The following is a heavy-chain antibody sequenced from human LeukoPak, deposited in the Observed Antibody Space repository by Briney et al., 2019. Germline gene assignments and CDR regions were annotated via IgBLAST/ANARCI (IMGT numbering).Heavy chain of an antibody. V-gene: IGHV4-61*02. CDR3: AREAEPAYGFWSGYYNYYYMDV. J-gene: IGHJ6*03. CDR2: IYTSGST. Sequence: SETLSLTCTVSGGSISSGSYYWSWIRQPAGKGLEWIGRIYTSGSTNYNPSLKSRVTISVDTSKNQFSLKLSSVTAADTAVYYCAREAEPAYGFWSGYYNYYYMDVWGKGTTVTVSS. CDR1: GGSISSGSYY. D-gene: IGHD3-3*01.